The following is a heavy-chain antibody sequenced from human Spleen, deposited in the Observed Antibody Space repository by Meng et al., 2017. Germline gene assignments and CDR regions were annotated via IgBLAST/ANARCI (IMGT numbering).Heavy chain of an antibody. CDR3: VYFWSGYFT. Sequence: QVQLQESGPGLVKPSETLSLTCSVSGGSITTYYWSWIRQPPGKGLEWIGYISYSGSSNYNPSLKSRVTISVDTSESQVSLRLSSVIAADTAVYYCVYFWSGYFTSGQGTLVTVSS. V-gene: IGHV4-59*12. J-gene: IGHJ5*02. D-gene: IGHD3-3*01. CDR2: ISYSGSS. CDR1: GGSITTYY.